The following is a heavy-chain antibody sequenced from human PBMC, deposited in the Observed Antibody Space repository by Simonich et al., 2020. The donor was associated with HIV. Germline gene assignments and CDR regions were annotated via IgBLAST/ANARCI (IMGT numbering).Heavy chain of an antibody. CDR2: ISYDGSNK. V-gene: IGHV3-30*07. D-gene: IGHD3-16*01. CDR1: GFTFSSYA. CDR3: ARGGSISSVWADDY. Sequence: QVQLVESGGGVVQPGRSLRLSCAASGFTFSSYAMHWVRQAPGKGLEWVAVISYDGSNKYYADSVKGRFTISRDKSKNKPELQMNSLRAEDTAGYYCARGGSISSVWADDYWGQGTLVTVSS. J-gene: IGHJ4*02.